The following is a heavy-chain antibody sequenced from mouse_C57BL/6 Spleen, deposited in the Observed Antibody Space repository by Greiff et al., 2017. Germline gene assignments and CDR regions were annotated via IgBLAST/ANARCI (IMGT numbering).Heavy chain of an antibody. CDR3: ARATTVVPYAMDY. Sequence: QVQLQQPGTELVKPGASVKLSCKASGYTFTSYWMHWVKQRPGQGLEWIGNINPSNGGTNYNEKFKNKATLTVDKSSSTAYMQLSSLTSEDSAVYYCARATTVVPYAMDYWGQGTSGTGSS. CDR1: GYTFTSYW. J-gene: IGHJ4*01. D-gene: IGHD1-1*01. V-gene: IGHV1-53*01. CDR2: INPSNGGT.